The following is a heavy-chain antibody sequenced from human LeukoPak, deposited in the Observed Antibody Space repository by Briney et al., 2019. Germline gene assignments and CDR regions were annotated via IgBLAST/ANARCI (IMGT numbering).Heavy chain of an antibody. D-gene: IGHD3-9*01. Sequence: GGSLRLSCAASGFTFSNYGMHWVRQAPGKGLEWVAVIWYDGSNKYYGDSVKGRFTISRDISKNMLYLQMSSLRVEDTAMYYCARDGGTAYYYFDYWSQGTLVTVSS. CDR3: ARDGGTAYYYFDY. CDR2: IWYDGSNK. V-gene: IGHV3-33*01. CDR1: GFTFSNYG. J-gene: IGHJ4*02.